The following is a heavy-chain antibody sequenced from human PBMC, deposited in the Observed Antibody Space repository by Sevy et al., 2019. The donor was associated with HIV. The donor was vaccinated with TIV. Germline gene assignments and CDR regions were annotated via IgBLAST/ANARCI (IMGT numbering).Heavy chain of an antibody. CDR1: GFSFSDYY. J-gene: IGHJ4*02. CDR2: ISSGSRYT. D-gene: IGHD6-13*01. V-gene: IGHV3-11*06. CDR3: AGVRVVAADYYFDY. Sequence: GGSLRLSCAASGFSFSDYYMTWIRQAPGKGLEWVSYISSGSRYTNYEDSVKGRFAISRDNAENSLYLQMSSLRAEDTAVYYCAGVRVVAADYYFDYWGQGTLVTVSS.